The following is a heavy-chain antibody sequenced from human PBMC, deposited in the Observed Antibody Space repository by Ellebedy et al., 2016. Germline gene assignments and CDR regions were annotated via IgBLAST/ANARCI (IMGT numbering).Heavy chain of an antibody. J-gene: IGHJ4*02. D-gene: IGHD6-6*01. Sequence: ASVKVSCKASGYTFTTYAMHWVRQAPGQGLEWMGWINAGNGNTKYSQKFQGRVTITRDTSASTVYMELSSLRSEDTAVYYCARLQRQLVGDYWGQGTLVTVSS. CDR3: ARLQRQLVGDY. CDR1: GYTFTTYA. V-gene: IGHV1-3*01. CDR2: INAGNGNT.